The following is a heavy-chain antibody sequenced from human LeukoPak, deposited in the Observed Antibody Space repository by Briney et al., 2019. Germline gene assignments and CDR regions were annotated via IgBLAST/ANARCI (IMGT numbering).Heavy chain of an antibody. D-gene: IGHD3-22*01. J-gene: IGHJ4*02. V-gene: IGHV3-23*01. CDR3: AKGLGTSGYHDY. Sequence: PGGALRLSCAASGFPFSNYAMTWVRQAPGEGLERVSGISDSGDRTYYADSVKGRFTISRDDSKNMLYLRMNSLRVEDTALYYCAKGLGTSGYHDYWGEGTLVTVSS. CDR1: GFPFSNYA. CDR2: ISDSGDRT.